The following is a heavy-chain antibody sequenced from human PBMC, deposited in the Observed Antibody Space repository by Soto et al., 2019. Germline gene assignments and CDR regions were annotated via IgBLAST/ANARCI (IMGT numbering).Heavy chain of an antibody. Sequence: QVQLQQWGAGLLKPSETLSLNCAVNGGSLSGYYWSWIRQPPGKGLEWIGEIKDGGRTNYSPSLKRRGTISSDTSNNQFSQRLYSVTAADTGVYYCARGQEGVVATHWDQGTLVTVSS. D-gene: IGHD5-12*01. J-gene: IGHJ4*02. CDR3: ARGQEGVVATH. V-gene: IGHV4-34*01. CDR1: GGSLSGYY. CDR2: IKDGGRT.